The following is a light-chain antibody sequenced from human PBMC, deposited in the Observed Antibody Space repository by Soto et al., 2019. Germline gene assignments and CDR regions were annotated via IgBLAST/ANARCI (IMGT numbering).Light chain of an antibody. J-gene: IGKJ1*01. CDR2: GAS. CDR1: QSVSSSY. V-gene: IGKV3D-20*02. CDR3: QQRSNWPFQWT. Sequence: EIVLTQSPATLSLSPGERATLSCRASQSVSSSYLAWYQQKPGQAPRLLTYGASTRATGIPARFSGSGSGTDFTLTISSLEPEDFAVYYCQQRSNWPFQWTFGQGTKVDIK.